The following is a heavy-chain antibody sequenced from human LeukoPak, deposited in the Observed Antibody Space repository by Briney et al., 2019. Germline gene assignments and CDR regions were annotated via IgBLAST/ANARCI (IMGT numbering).Heavy chain of an antibody. CDR1: GGSFSGYY. Sequence: PSETLSLTCAVYGGSFSGYYWSWIRQPPGKGLEWIGEINHSGSTNYNPSLKSRVIISVDTSKNQFSLKLSSVTAADTAVYYCARTRVIASSPVNYWGQGTLVTVSS. J-gene: IGHJ4*02. CDR3: ARTRVIASSPVNY. V-gene: IGHV4-34*01. CDR2: INHSGST. D-gene: IGHD4-17*01.